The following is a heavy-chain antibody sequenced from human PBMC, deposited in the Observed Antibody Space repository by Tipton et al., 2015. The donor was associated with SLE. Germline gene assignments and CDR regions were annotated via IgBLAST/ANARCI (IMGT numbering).Heavy chain of an antibody. CDR1: GGSISSYY. Sequence: TLSLTCTVSGGSISSYYWSWIRQPPGKGLEWIGYIYYSGSTKYNPSPKSRVTISVDTSKNQFSLKLSSVTAADTAVYYCARVACRGGSCYSWYDAFDIWGQGTMVPFSS. CDR3: ARVACRGGSCYSWYDAFDI. V-gene: IGHV4-59*01. CDR2: IYYSGST. D-gene: IGHD2-15*01. J-gene: IGHJ3*02.